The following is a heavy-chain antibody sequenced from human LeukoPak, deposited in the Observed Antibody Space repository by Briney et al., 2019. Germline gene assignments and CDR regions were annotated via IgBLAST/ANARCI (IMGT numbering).Heavy chain of an antibody. CDR1: GFTFSSDW. V-gene: IGHV3-7*03. D-gene: IGHD2-21*01. Sequence: GGSLRLSCAVSGFTFSSDWMIWVRQAPGKGLEWVANINPDGSEKNYVDSVRGRFTISRDNARNSLFLQMNSLRGEDTALYYCAKGGDTYFYDMDVWGKGTTVTISS. CDR3: AKGGDTYFYDMDV. CDR2: INPDGSEK. J-gene: IGHJ6*03.